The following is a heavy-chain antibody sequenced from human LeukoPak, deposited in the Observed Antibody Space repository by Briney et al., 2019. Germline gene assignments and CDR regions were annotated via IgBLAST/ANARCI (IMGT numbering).Heavy chain of an antibody. D-gene: IGHD3-3*01. CDR3: ARDLAVWSGYYSYYYYGMDV. CDR2: INSDGSST. CDR1: GFTFSSYW. J-gene: IGHJ6*02. Sequence: GGSQRLSCAASGFTFSSYWMHWVRQAPGKGLVWVSRINSDGSSTSYADSVKGRFTISRDNAKNTLYLQMNSLRAEDTAVYYCARDLAVWSGYYSYYYYGMDVWGQGTTVTVSS. V-gene: IGHV3-74*01.